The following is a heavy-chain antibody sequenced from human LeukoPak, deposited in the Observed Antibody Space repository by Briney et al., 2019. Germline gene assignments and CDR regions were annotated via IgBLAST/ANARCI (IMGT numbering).Heavy chain of an antibody. Sequence: PGGSLRLSCAASGFTFSSYSMNWVRQAPGKGLERVSSISSSSSYIYYADSVKGRFTISRDNAKNSLYLQMNSLRAEDTAVYYCARAFADGYNSSPFDYWGQGTLVTVSS. CDR1: GFTFSSYS. CDR2: ISSSSSYI. V-gene: IGHV3-21*01. J-gene: IGHJ4*02. CDR3: ARAFADGYNSSPFDY. D-gene: IGHD5-24*01.